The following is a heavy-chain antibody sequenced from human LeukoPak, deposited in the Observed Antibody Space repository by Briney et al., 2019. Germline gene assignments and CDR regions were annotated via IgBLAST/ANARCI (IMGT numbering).Heavy chain of an antibody. CDR3: ARDLAVTTVPLYGMEV. V-gene: IGHV3-33*08. Sequence: GGSLRLSCAASGFTFSSYGMHWVRQAPGKGLEWVAVIWYDGSNKYYADSVKGRFTISRDNPKNTLYLQMNSLRAEDTAVYYCARDLAVTTVPLYGMEVWGQGTTVTVAS. D-gene: IGHD4-17*01. CDR2: IWYDGSNK. J-gene: IGHJ6*02. CDR1: GFTFSSYG.